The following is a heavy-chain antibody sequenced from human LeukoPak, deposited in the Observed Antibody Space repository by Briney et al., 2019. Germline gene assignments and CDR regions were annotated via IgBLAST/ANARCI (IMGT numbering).Heavy chain of an antibody. D-gene: IGHD5/OR15-5a*01. CDR3: ARLGLADDNWFDP. CDR1: GYTFTSYY. CDR2: INPSGGST. V-gene: IGHV1-46*01. J-gene: IGHJ5*02. Sequence: ASVKVSCKASGYTFTSYYMHWVRQAPGQGLEWMGIINPSGGSTSYAQKFQGRVTMTRDTSTSTVYVELSSLRSEDTAVCYCARLGLADDNWFDPWGQGTLVTVSS.